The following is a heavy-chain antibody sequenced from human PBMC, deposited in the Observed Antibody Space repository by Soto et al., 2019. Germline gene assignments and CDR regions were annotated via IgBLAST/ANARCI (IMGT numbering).Heavy chain of an antibody. CDR3: ARWPDGYYYYRMDV. J-gene: IGHJ6*02. CDR1: GYTFTSYD. V-gene: IGHV1-8*01. Sequence: QVQLVQSGAEVKKPGASVKVSCKASGYTFTSYDINWVQQATGQGLEWMGWMNPNSGNTGYAQKFQGRVTMTRNTSISPAYMELSSLRSEDTAVYYCARWPDGYYYYRMDVWGQGTTVTVSS. CDR2: MNPNSGNT.